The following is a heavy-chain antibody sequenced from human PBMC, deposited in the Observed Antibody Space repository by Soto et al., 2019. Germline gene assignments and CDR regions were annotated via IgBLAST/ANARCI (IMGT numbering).Heavy chain of an antibody. CDR3: ATGYCSSTSCSYYYYYYMDV. CDR2: IIPILGIA. J-gene: IGHJ6*03. D-gene: IGHD2-2*01. V-gene: IGHV1-69*02. CDR1: GGTFSSYT. Sequence: SVKGSCKASGGTFSSYTISWVRQVPGQGLEWMGRIIPILGIANYAQKFQGRVTITADKSTSTAYMELSSLRSEDTAVYYCATGYCSSTSCSYYYYYYMDVWGKGTTVTVSS.